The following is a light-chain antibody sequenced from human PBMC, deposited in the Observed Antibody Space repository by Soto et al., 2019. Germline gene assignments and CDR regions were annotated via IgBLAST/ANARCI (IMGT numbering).Light chain of an antibody. J-gene: IGKJ1*01. CDR3: QQYVSSPRT. V-gene: IGKV3-20*01. Sequence: EIVLTQSPGTLSLSPGERATLSCRASQSVSSGYLAWYQQKPGQAPRLLIIGASTRAPGIPDRFSGSGSGTDFTLTISRLEPEDCAVYYCQQYVSSPRTFGQGTKVEI. CDR1: QSVSSGY. CDR2: GAS.